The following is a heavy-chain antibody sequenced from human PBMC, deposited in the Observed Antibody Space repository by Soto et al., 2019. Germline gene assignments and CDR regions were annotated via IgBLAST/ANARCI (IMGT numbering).Heavy chain of an antibody. CDR2: IIPIFGTA. CDR3: ARGSTYSDYVGYYYYGMDV. Sequence: SVKVSCKASGGTFSSYAISWVRQAPGQGLEWMGGIIPIFGTANYAQKFQGRVTITADKSTSTAYMELSSLRSEDTAVYYCARGSTYSDYVGYYYYGMDVWGQGTTATVSS. V-gene: IGHV1-69*06. D-gene: IGHD4-17*01. CDR1: GGTFSSYA. J-gene: IGHJ6*02.